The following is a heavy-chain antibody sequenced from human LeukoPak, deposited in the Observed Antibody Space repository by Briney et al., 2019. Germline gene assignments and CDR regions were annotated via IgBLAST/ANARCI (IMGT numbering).Heavy chain of an antibody. J-gene: IGHJ6*03. CDR2: IIPIFGTA. Sequence: ASVKVSCKASGYTFTSYAMNWVRQAPGQGLEWMGGIIPIFGTANYAQKFQGRVTITADKSTSTAYMELSSLRSEDTAVYYCARDVLQQSLYYYYYMDVWGKGTTVTVSS. CDR3: ARDVLQQSLYYYYYMDV. V-gene: IGHV1-69*06. CDR1: GYTFTSYA. D-gene: IGHD6-13*01.